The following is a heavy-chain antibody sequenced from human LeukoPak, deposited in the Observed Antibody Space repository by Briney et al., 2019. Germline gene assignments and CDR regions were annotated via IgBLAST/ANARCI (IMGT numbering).Heavy chain of an antibody. V-gene: IGHV5-51*01. Sequence: GESLKISCKGSGYSFSSYWIGWVRQMPGKGLEWMGIIYPGDSDTTYSPSFQGQVTISADKSISTAYLQWNSLKASDTAMYYCARRSYGRGQTSGAYYFDYWGQGTLVTVSS. CDR2: IYPGDSDT. CDR3: ARRSYGRGQTSGAYYFDY. J-gene: IGHJ4*02. CDR1: GYSFSSYW. D-gene: IGHD3-10*01.